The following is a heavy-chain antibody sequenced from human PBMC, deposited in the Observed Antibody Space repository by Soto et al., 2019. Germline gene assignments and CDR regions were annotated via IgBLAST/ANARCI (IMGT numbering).Heavy chain of an antibody. J-gene: IGHJ6*03. V-gene: IGHV4-59*08. Sequence: QVQLQESGPGLVKPSETLSLTCTVSGASISDFYWSWIRQPPGQGLEWIGYISYSGSTNYNPSLTSRVTISVDTSKNQFSLKLSSVTAADTAVYYCVRRGGGSDFWGGDPYYYYYMDVWGKGTTVTVSS. CDR2: ISYSGST. D-gene: IGHD3-3*01. CDR1: GASISDFY. CDR3: VRRGGGSDFWGGDPYYYYYMDV.